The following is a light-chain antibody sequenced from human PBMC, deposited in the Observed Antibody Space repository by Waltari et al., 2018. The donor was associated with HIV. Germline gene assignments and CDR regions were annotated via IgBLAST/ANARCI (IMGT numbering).Light chain of an antibody. CDR3: QQYDYRPLT. CDR2: GAS. CDR1: QSLSSN. Sequence: EVVLTQSPATVSVSPGERATLSCRASQSLSSNLAWFQQRPGQAPRLLIYGASPRASGISARFSGTGSGTEFTLTISSLQSEDFAVYYCQQYDYRPLTFGGGTKVEIK. J-gene: IGKJ4*01. V-gene: IGKV3-15*01.